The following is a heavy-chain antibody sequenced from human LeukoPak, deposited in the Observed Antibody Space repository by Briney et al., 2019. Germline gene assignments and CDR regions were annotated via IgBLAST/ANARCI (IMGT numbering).Heavy chain of an antibody. CDR1: GGSISSYY. CDR2: IYYSGST. D-gene: IGHD5-24*01. V-gene: IGHV4-59*01. J-gene: IGHJ6*02. CDR3: ARQAPSEMAITDAYGMDV. Sequence: KPSETLSLTCTVSGGSISSYYWSWLRQPPGKGLEWIGYIYYSGSTNYNPSLKSRVTISVDTSKNQFSLKLSSVTAADTAVYYCARQAPSEMAITDAYGMDVWGQGTTVTVSS.